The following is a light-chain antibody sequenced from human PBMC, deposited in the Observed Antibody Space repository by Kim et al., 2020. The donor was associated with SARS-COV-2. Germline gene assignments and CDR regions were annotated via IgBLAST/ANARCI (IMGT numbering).Light chain of an antibody. V-gene: IGLV6-57*03. J-gene: IGLJ3*02. Sequence: NFMLTQPHSVSESPGKTVTISCTRSSGTIASNYVHWYQQRPGSAPINMIYEDDQRPSGVPDRFSGSIDTSANTAFLTLSGLTTDDEAGYYCQSDDGNDHWVFGGGTKLTVL. CDR3: QSDDGNDHWV. CDR2: EDD. CDR1: SGTIASNY.